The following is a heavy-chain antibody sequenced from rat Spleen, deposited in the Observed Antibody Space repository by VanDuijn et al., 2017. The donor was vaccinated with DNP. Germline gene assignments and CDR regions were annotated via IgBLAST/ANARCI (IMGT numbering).Heavy chain of an antibody. D-gene: IGHD1-9*01. V-gene: IGHV5-7*01. CDR2: ISPSGSRP. CDR3: ATLRYGYKGDY. Sequence: EVQLVESGGGLVQPGRSLRLSCAASGFTFSDYYMAWVRQAPKKGLEWVAAISPSGSRPYSPDSVKGRFTISRDNGESSLYLQMDSLRSEDTATYYCATLRYGYKGDYWGQGVMVTVSS. CDR1: GFTFSDYY. J-gene: IGHJ2*01.